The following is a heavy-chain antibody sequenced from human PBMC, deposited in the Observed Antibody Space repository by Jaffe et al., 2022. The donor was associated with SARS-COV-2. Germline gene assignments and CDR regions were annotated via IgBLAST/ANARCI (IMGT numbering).Heavy chain of an antibody. Sequence: EVQLVESGGGLVTPGGSLRLSCAASGFTFSSYSMNWVRQAPGKGLEWVSSITSSSSYIYYADSLKGRFTISRDNAKNSLFLQMNSLRVEDTAVYYCARGSKVGAGWVFDSWGQGTLVTVSS. CDR1: GFTFSSYS. V-gene: IGHV3-21*01. CDR3: ARGSKVGAGWVFDS. CDR2: ITSSSSYI. D-gene: IGHD1-26*01. J-gene: IGHJ4*02.